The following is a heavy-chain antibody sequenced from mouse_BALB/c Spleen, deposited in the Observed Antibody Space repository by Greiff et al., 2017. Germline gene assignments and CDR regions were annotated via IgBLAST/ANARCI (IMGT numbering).Heavy chain of an antibody. J-gene: IGHJ3*01. V-gene: IGHV7-1*02. CDR1: GFTFSDFY. CDR3: ARDAYYGNYAWFAY. D-gene: IGHD2-1*01. CDR2: SRNKANDYTT. Sequence: EVKVVESGGGLVQPGGSLRLSCATSGFTFSDFYMEWVRQPPGKRLEWIAASRNKANDYTTEYSASVKGRFIVSRDTSQSILYLQMNALRAEDTAIYYCARDAYYGNYAWFAYWGQGTLVTVSA.